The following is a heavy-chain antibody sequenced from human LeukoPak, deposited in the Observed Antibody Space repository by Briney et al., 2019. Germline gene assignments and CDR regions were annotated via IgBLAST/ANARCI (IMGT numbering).Heavy chain of an antibody. V-gene: IGHV1-8*01. CDR1: GYTFTSYD. CDR2: MNPNSGNT. D-gene: IGHD6-13*01. CDR3: ARVGDYSSSEANDY. J-gene: IGHJ4*02. Sequence: ASVKVSCKASGYTFTSYDINWVRQATGQGLEWMGWMNPNSGNTGYAQKFQGRVTMTRNTSISTAYMELSSLRSEDTAVYYCARVGDYSSSEANDYRGQGTLVTVSS.